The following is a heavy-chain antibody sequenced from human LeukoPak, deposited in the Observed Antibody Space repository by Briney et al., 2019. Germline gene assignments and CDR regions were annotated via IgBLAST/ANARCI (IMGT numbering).Heavy chain of an antibody. Sequence: GGSLRLSCAASGFTFSSHAMHWVRQAPGKGLEWVAVISYDGSNKYYADSVKGRFTISRDNSKNTLYLQMNSLRAEDTAVYYCAKDLEPYYYGSGSYCPDYWGQGTLVTVSS. D-gene: IGHD3-10*01. CDR2: ISYDGSNK. J-gene: IGHJ4*02. CDR3: AKDLEPYYYGSGSYCPDY. V-gene: IGHV3-30-3*01. CDR1: GFTFSSHA.